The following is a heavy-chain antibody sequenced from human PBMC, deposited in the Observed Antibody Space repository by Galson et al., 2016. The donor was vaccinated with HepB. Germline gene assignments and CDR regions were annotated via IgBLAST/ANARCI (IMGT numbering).Heavy chain of an antibody. CDR1: GFTVSTNY. J-gene: IGHJ6*02. CDR2: IYGGGST. V-gene: IGHV3-53*04. Sequence: LSCAASGFTVSTNYMSWVRPAPGKGLEWVSVIYGGGSTTYADSVKGRFTISRHNSKNTLYLQMNSLRTEDTAVYYCARPLPNVGYGMDVWGQGTTVTVSS. D-gene: IGHD2-15*01. CDR3: ARPLPNVGYGMDV.